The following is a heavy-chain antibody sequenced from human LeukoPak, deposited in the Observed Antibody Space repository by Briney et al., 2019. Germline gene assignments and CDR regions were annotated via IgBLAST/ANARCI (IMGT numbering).Heavy chain of an antibody. CDR2: IYYSGST. Sequence: SETLSLTCTLSGDSISSYYWSWIRQPPGKGLEWMGYIYYSGSTNYNPSLKSRVTISVDTSKNQFSLKLSSVTAADTAVYYCARETNYDSSLDYWGQGTLVTVSS. V-gene: IGHV4-59*01. D-gene: IGHD3-22*01. CDR3: ARETNYDSSLDY. J-gene: IGHJ4*02. CDR1: GDSISSYY.